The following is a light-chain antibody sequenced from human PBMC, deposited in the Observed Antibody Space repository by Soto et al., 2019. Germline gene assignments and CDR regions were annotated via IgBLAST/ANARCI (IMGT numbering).Light chain of an antibody. CDR3: CSYAGSDTPHVV. CDR2: DVS. CDR1: SSDVGGYNY. Sequence: QSALTQPRSVSGSPGQSVTISCTGTSSDVGGYNYVSWYQQHPGKAPKLMIYDVSKRPSGVPDRFSGSKSGNTASLTISGLQAEDEADYYCCSYAGSDTPHVVFGGGTQLTVL. V-gene: IGLV2-11*01. J-gene: IGLJ2*01.